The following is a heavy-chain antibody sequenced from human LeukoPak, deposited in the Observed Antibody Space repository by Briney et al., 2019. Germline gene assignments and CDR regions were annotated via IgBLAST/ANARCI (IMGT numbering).Heavy chain of an antibody. Sequence: SDTLSLTCNISGVPIPDYYRRWIRLAPPRGLEWIGYMYYSGDSNSNPSLEGRVTMSADTSTNQFSLRLTSVTAADTAIYYCARELPSTGNWFDPWGQGILVTVSS. CDR3: ARELPSTGNWFDP. V-gene: IGHV4-59*01. CDR2: MYYSGDS. J-gene: IGHJ5*02. CDR1: GVPIPDYY. D-gene: IGHD1-14*01.